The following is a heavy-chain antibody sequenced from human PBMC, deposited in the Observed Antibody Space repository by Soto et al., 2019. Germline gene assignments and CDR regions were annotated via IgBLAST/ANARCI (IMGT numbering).Heavy chain of an antibody. V-gene: IGHV3-74*03. Sequence: GGSLRLSCAASGFSLSPYWMHWVRQVPGRGLEWVARLSSDGFGAAYADSVKGRFFISRDIARNTLSLQMNSLRADDTAVYYCARDLGAHDYWGRGTSVTVSS. CDR3: ARDLGAHDY. CDR1: GFSLSPYW. CDR2: LSSDGFGA. D-gene: IGHD3-16*01. J-gene: IGHJ4*02.